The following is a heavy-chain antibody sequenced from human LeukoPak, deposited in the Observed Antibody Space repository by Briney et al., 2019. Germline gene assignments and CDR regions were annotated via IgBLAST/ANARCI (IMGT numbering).Heavy chain of an antibody. CDR3: SKDPAVLTSGIAASSHEY. J-gene: IGHJ4*02. V-gene: IGHV3-30*18. CDR1: GYTFSDYG. Sequence: PGTSLRLSCTASGYTFSDYGMHWVRQAPGKGLEWLSVISYSGVVKFYADSVKGRFTISRDNSKNTVYLQMNNLADEDTAVYYCSKDPAVLTSGIAASSHEYWGQGTLVTVSS. CDR2: ISYSGVVK. D-gene: IGHD6-25*01.